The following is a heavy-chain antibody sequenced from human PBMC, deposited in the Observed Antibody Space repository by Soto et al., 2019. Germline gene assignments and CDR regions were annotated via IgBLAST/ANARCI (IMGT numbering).Heavy chain of an antibody. CDR3: ARAQAGKWTGNDY. V-gene: IGHV3-48*01. Sequence: EVQIMESGGGLVQPGGSLRLSCSASGFTLKSYSMNWVRQAPGKGLEWVAYISYSLVTTYYADSVKGRFTASRDNAQNSLYLQMDSLRTEDTAVYYCARAQAGKWTGNDYWGQGTLVTVSS. CDR1: GFTLKSYS. D-gene: IGHD6-19*01. CDR2: ISYSLVTT. J-gene: IGHJ4*02.